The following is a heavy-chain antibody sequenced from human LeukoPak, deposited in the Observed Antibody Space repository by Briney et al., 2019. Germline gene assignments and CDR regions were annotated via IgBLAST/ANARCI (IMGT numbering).Heavy chain of an antibody. CDR2: IIPILGTE. D-gene: IGHD4-11*01. CDR1: GGTFSSYV. CDR3: AREGLTAVTPDNWLDP. V-gene: IGHV1-69*05. J-gene: IGHJ5*02. Sequence: ASVKASCKASGGTFSSYVISWVRQAPGQGLEWMGGIIPILGTENYAQKFQGRVLITTDESMSTAYMELSSLRSEDTAVYYCAREGLTAVTPDNWLDPWGQGTLVTVSS.